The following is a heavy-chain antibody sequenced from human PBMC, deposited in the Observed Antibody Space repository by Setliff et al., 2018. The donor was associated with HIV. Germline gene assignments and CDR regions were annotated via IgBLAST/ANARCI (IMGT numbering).Heavy chain of an antibody. J-gene: IGHJ4*02. CDR2: IFYSGST. CDR3: ARDSGIAVAGRLGY. V-gene: IGHV4-59*11. D-gene: IGHD6-19*01. CDR1: GGSISSHY. Sequence: SETLSLTCTASGGSISSHYWSWIRQPPGKGLEWIGSIFYSGSTNYNPSLKSRVTISVDTSKNQFSLKLNSVTAADTAVYYCARDSGIAVAGRLGYWGQGTLVTVSS.